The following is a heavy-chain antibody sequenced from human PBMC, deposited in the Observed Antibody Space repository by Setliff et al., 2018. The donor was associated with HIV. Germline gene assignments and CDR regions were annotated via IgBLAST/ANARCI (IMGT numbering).Heavy chain of an antibody. CDR2: IKQDGSEK. J-gene: IGHJ6*01. V-gene: IGHV3-7*03. Sequence: GSLRLSCAVSGFMFSSYWMSWVRQGRGKGLEWVANIKQDGSEKYYADSVKGRFTISRDFSKDVLYLEMNSVKVEDTAVYYCVRDGSSGYWETYYFMDVWGQGTTVTVS. CDR3: VRDGSSGYWETYYFMDV. CDR1: GFMFSSYW. D-gene: IGHD3-22*01.